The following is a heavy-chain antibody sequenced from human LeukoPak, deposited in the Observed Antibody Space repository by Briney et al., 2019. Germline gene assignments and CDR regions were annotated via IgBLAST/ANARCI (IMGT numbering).Heavy chain of an antibody. CDR2: ISAYNGNT. J-gene: IGHJ4*02. CDR1: GYTFTSYG. V-gene: IGHV1-18*01. CDR3: AREWRVRGAYAPSDYFDY. Sequence: ASVKVSCKASGYTFTSYGISWVRQAPGQGLEWMGWISAYNGNTNYAQKLHGRVTMTTDTSTSTAYMELRSLRSDDTAVYYCAREWRVRGAYAPSDYFDYWGQGTLVTVSS. D-gene: IGHD3-10*01.